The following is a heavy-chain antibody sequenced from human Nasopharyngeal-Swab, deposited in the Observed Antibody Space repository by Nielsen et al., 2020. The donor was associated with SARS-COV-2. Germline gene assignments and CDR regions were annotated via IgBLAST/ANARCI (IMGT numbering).Heavy chain of an antibody. CDR2: IYHSGST. D-gene: IGHD2-8*02. V-gene: IGHV4-4*02. J-gene: IGHJ4*02. CDR3: ATKDYSGPYWPDFDF. Sequence: WIRQPPGKGLEWIGEIYHSGSTTYNPSLKSRVTMSMDRSKNQFSLNLNSVTAADTAVYYCATKDYSGPYWPDFDFWGQGTLVTVSS.